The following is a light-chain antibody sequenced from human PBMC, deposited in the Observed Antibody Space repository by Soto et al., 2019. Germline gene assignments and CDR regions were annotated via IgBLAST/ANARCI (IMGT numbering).Light chain of an antibody. CDR3: QQHNNWPPWT. J-gene: IGKJ1*01. Sequence: EIVMTQSPATLSVSPGERATLSCRASQSVSSNLAWYQQKPGQAPRLLMYGASTSATGIPDRFSGSGSGTDFTLTISSRQSEDFAVYYCQQHNNWPPWTFGQGTKVEIK. CDR1: QSVSSN. V-gene: IGKV3-15*01. CDR2: GAS.